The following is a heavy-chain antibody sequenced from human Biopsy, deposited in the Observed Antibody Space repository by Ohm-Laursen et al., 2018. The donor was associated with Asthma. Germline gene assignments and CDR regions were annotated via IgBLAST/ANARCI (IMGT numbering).Heavy chain of an antibody. D-gene: IGHD3-22*01. CDR3: AKSADYYDSTDYLDF. Sequence: SLRLSCAASGFSFDDCAMHWVRQAPGKGLEWVSSISWNSGNIDYAVSVKGRFTISSDNAKNSLYLQMQSLRPEDTAFYYCAKSADYYDSTDYLDFWGRGTLVTVSS. J-gene: IGHJ4*01. V-gene: IGHV3-9*01. CDR2: ISWNSGNI. CDR1: GFSFDDCA.